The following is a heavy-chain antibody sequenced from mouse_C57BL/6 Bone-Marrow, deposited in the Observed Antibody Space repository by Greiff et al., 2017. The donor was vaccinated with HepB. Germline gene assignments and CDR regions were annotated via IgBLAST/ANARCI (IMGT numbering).Heavy chain of an antibody. Sequence: EVQLQESGPVLVKPGASVKMSCKASGYTFTDYYMNWVKQSHGKSLEWIGVINPYNGGTSYNQKFKGKATLTVDKSSSTAYMELNSLTSEDSAVYYCARWDALSDYWGQGTTLTVSS. V-gene: IGHV1-19*01. CDR3: ARWDALSDY. CDR1: GYTFTDYY. D-gene: IGHD4-1*01. CDR2: INPYNGGT. J-gene: IGHJ2*01.